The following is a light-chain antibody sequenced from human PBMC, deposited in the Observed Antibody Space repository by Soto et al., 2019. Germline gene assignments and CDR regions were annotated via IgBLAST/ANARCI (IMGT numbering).Light chain of an antibody. V-gene: IGKV1-9*01. J-gene: IGKJ5*01. CDR3: QQLNINSYPIT. CDR2: AAS. Sequence: IQLTQSPSSLSASVGDRVTITCRASQGISSYLAWYQQKPGKAPKLLINAASTLQTGVPSRFSGSGSGTDFTLTISGLQTEDFATYYCQQLNINSYPITFGQGTRLEL. CDR1: QGISSY.